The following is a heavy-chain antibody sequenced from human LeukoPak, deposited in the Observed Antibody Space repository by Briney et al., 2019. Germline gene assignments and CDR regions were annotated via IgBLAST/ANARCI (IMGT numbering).Heavy chain of an antibody. CDR2: IYYSGST. CDR3: ARDVVWGQAAAGTFDY. Sequence: SETLSLTCTVSGGSISSSSYYWGWIRQPPGKGLEWIGSIYYSGSTYYNPSPKSRVTISVDTSKNQFSLKLSSVTAADTAVYYCARDVVWGQAAAGTFDYWGQGALVTVSS. V-gene: IGHV4-39*07. CDR1: GGSISSSSYY. D-gene: IGHD6-13*01. J-gene: IGHJ4*02.